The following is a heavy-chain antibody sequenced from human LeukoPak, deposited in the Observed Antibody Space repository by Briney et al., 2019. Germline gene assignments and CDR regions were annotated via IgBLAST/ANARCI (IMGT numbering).Heavy chain of an antibody. V-gene: IGHV3-23*01. CDR1: GFTFSNYA. CDR3: AKSGPDSGSYYLYFDY. Sequence: GGSLRLSCVASGFTFSNYAMTWVRQAPGKGLEWVSSFSGTGDRTDYVDSVKGRFTMSRDTSKNTLYLQMNSLRAEDTAVYYCAKSGPDSGSYYLYFDYWGQGTLVTVSS. D-gene: IGHD1-26*01. J-gene: IGHJ4*02. CDR2: FSGTGDRT.